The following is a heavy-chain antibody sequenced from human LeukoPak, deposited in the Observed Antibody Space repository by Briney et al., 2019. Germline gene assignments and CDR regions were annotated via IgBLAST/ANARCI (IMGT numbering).Heavy chain of an antibody. CDR3: ARGRYLDWLPYFFDY. D-gene: IGHD3-9*01. J-gene: IGHJ4*02. CDR2: IDQDGREK. V-gene: IGHV3-7*01. Sequence: GGSLRLSCAASGFTFSIFWMSWVRQAPGKGLEWVANIDQDGREKSFVDSVKGRFSISRDNAKNTLYLQMNSLRVEDTAVYYCARGRYLDWLPYFFDYWGQGILVTVSS. CDR1: GFTFSIFW.